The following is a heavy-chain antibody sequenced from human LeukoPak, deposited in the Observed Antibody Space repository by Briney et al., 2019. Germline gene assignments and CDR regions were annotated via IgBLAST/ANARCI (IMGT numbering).Heavy chain of an antibody. V-gene: IGHV4-59*01. CDR2: IYYSRST. D-gene: IGHD3-22*01. CDR3: ARGDYYDSSGHT. CDR1: GGSISSYY. Sequence: SETLSLTCTVSGGSISSYYWSWIRQPPGKGLEWIGYIYYSRSTNYNPSLKSRVTISVDTSKNQFSLKLSSVTAADTAVYYCARGDYYDSSGHTWGQGTLVTVSS. J-gene: IGHJ4*02.